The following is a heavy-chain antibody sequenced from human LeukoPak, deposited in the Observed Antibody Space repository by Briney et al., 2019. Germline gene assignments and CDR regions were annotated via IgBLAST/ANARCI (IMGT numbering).Heavy chain of an antibody. CDR2: ISSSSSYI. V-gene: IGHV3-21*01. Sequence: GGSLRLSCAASGFTFSNFWMSWVRQAPGKGLEWVSSISSSSSYIYYADSVKGRFTISRDNAKNSLYLQMNSLRAEDTAVYYCARDRQLWLSNYYYMDVWGKGTTVTVSS. D-gene: IGHD5-18*01. CDR3: ARDRQLWLSNYYYMDV. CDR1: GFTFSNFW. J-gene: IGHJ6*03.